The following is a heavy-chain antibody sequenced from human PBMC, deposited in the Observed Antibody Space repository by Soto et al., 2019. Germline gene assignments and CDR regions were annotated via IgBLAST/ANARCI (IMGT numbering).Heavy chain of an antibody. Sequence: QVPLQQWGAGLLKPSETLSLTCAVYGGSFSGYYWSWIRQPPGKGLEWIGDINHSGSTNYNPSLNNRVTISVDTSKNQFSLKLSSVTAADTAVYYWARDLGGWDSDSWGHGTLVTVSS. CDR2: INHSGST. J-gene: IGHJ5*01. D-gene: IGHD1-26*01. V-gene: IGHV4-34*01. CDR3: ARDLGGWDSDS. CDR1: GGSFSGYY.